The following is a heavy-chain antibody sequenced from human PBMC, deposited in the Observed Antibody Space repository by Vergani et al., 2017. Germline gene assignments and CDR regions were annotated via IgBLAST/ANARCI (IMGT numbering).Heavy chain of an antibody. CDR2: MSSGDSI. V-gene: IGHV3-69-1*02. D-gene: IGHD3-9*01. J-gene: IGHJ6*02. Sequence: VKLVEYGGGLVKFGGYLRISCEGYGFTFSDYYMSWVRQAPGKGLEWISYMSSGDSIYYTDSVKVRFTISRYNTNNTLYFQMNSLRAEDMAFYYCARETDTGSSVSYNYYAMDVWGQGTTVSVSS. CDR3: ARETDTGSSVSYNYYAMDV. CDR1: GFTFSDYY.